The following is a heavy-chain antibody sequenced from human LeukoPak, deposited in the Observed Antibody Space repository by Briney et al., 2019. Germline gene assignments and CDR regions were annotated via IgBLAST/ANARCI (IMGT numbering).Heavy chain of an antibody. CDR3: ARYISWWDV. D-gene: IGHD6-13*01. CDR1: GFTFSTYS. J-gene: IGHJ6*04. Sequence: TGGSLRLSCAASGFTFSTYSMNWVRQAPGKGLEWVSSISSSSTYIYYADSVKGRFTISRDNAKNSLYLQMNSLRAEDTAVYYCARYISWWDVWGKGTTVTISS. CDR2: ISSSSTYI. V-gene: IGHV3-21*01.